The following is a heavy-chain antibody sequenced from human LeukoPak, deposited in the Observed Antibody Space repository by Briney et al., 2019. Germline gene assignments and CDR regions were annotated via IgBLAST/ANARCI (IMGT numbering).Heavy chain of an antibody. CDR2: IYSGGST. D-gene: IGHD4-17*01. CDR1: GFTFSSYW. CDR3: LYGDYVKDY. Sequence: GGSLRLTCEASGFTFSSYWMSWVRQAPGKGLEWVSVIYSGGSTYYADSVKGRFTISRDNSKNTLYLQMNSLRAEDTAVYYCLYGDYVKDYWGQGTLVTVSS. J-gene: IGHJ4*02. V-gene: IGHV3-53*01.